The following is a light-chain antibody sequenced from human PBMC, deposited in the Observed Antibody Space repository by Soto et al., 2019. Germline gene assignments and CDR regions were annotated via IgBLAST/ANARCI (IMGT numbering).Light chain of an antibody. CDR1: RSVSSN. CDR3: QQYNNWPRT. CDR2: GAS. V-gene: IGKV3-15*01. Sequence: EIVMTQSPATLSVSPGETATLSCRASRSVSSNLAWYQQKPGQAPRLLIYGASTRATGIPARFSGSGSGTEFTLTISSLQSEDFAVYYCQQYNNWPRTFGQGTKVDI. J-gene: IGKJ1*01.